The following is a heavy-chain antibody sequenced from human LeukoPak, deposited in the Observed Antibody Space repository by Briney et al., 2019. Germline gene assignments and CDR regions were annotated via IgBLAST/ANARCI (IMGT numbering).Heavy chain of an antibody. J-gene: IGHJ5*02. CDR2: INHSGGT. D-gene: IGHD3-3*01. Sequence: SETLSLTCAVYGGSFSGYYWSWIRQPPGKGLEWIGEINHSGGTNYNPSLKSRVTISVDTSKNQFSLKLSSVTAADTAVYYCARARSAWFDPWGQGTLVTVSS. V-gene: IGHV4-34*01. CDR3: ARARSAWFDP. CDR1: GGSFSGYY.